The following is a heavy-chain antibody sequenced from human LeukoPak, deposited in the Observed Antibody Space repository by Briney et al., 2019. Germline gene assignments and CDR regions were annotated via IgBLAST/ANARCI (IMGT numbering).Heavy chain of an antibody. CDR1: GDSMTNYY. Sequence: SETLSLTCTVSGDSMTNYYWNWIRQPPGKGLDWIGYIHHSGTTNYTPSLKSRVTISVDASKNQFSLNLSSVTAADTAVYYCARLSYGSGSHYNFYFDFWGQGTLVTVSA. CDR3: ARLSYGSGSHYNFYFDF. J-gene: IGHJ4*02. CDR2: IHHSGTT. V-gene: IGHV4-59*08. D-gene: IGHD3-10*01.